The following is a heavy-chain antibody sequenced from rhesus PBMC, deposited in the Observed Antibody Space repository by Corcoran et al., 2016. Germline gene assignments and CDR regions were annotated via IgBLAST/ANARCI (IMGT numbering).Heavy chain of an antibody. J-gene: IGHJ4*01. D-gene: IGHD2-2*01. V-gene: IGHV4-122*02. CDR1: GDSISTGYNY. CDR3: ARAWTSNGWYYFDY. Sequence: QVQLQESGPGLVKPSETLSLTCAVYGDSISTGYNYWSWVRQPPGKGLDWIGYITYSGTTNYKSALKNRCTISRDTSKNQFSLSLEALTAADTAGYYCARAWTSNGWYYFDYWGQGVLVSVSS. CDR2: ITYSGTT.